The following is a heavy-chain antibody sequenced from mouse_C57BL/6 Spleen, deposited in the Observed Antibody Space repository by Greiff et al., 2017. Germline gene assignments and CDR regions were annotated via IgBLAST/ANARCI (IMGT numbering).Heavy chain of an antibody. D-gene: IGHD2-2*01. CDR1: GYTFTSYW. CDR3: ARGGIYYGYEKAMDD. V-gene: IGHV1-64*01. J-gene: IGHJ4*01. CDR2: IHPNSGST. Sequence: QVQLQQPGAELVKPGASVKLSCKASGYTFTSYWMHWVKQRPGQGLEWIGMIHPNSGSTNYNEKFKSKATLTVDKSSSTAYMQLSSLTSEDSAVYYCARGGIYYGYEKAMDDWGQGTSVTVSS.